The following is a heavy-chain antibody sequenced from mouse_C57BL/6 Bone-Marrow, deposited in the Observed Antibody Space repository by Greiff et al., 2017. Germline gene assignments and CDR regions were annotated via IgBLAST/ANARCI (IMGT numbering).Heavy chain of an antibody. Sequence: EVQLQQSGAELVRPGASVKLSCTASGFNIKDDYMHWVKQRPEQGLEWIGWIDPENGDTEYASKFQGKATITADPSSNTAYLQLSSLTSEDTAVYYCTTGRLYYFDYWGQGTTLTVSS. CDR1: GFNIKDDY. V-gene: IGHV14-4*01. CDR3: TTGRLYYFDY. J-gene: IGHJ2*01. CDR2: IDPENGDT.